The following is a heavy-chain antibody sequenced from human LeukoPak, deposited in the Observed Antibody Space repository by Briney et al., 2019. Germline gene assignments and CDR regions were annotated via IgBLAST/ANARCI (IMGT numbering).Heavy chain of an antibody. Sequence: SETLSLTCTVSGGSISSSSDYWGWLRQPPGKGLEWIGSIYYSGSTYHNPSLKSRVTISVDTPKNQSSLKLSSVTAADTAVYYCARLPQAFDIWGQGTMVTVSS. CDR3: ARLPQAFDI. V-gene: IGHV4-39*01. CDR1: GGSISSSSDY. J-gene: IGHJ3*02. CDR2: IYYSGST.